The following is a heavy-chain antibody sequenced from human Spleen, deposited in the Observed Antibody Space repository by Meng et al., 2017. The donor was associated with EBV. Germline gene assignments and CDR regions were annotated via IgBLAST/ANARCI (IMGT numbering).Heavy chain of an antibody. CDR2: IYYRGST. J-gene: IGHJ4*02. CDR1: GGSISSGGYY. CDR3: ARAVRGYYGSVTTLDY. V-gene: IGHV4-30-4*01. Sequence: QGPLQESGPGLAKPSQTLSLTCAVSGGSISSGGYYWSWIRQPPGKGLEWIGYIYYRGSTYYNPSLKSRVTISLDTSKNQFSLKLSSVTAADTAVYYCARAVRGYYGSVTTLDYWGQGTLVTVSS. D-gene: IGHD3-10*01.